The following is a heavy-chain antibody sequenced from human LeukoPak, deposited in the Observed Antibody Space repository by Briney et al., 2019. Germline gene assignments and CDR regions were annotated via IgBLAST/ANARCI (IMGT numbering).Heavy chain of an antibody. CDR1: GFTSSTYA. CDR3: MREYRTSSGADC. D-gene: IGHD6-6*01. J-gene: IGHJ4*02. Sequence: GGSLRLSCAASGFTSSTYAMHWVRQAPGKGLEWVAVISYDGSKKYYADSVKGRFTISRENSQHTLYLQMDSLRPEDTAVYYCMREYRTSSGADCWGQGTLVTVSS. CDR2: ISYDGSKK. V-gene: IGHV3-30*01.